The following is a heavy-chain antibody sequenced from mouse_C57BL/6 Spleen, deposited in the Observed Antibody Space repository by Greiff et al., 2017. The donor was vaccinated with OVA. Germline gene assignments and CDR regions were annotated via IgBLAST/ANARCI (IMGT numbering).Heavy chain of an antibody. CDR3: ARAEISYYLDY. J-gene: IGHJ2*01. CDR2: ISYDGSN. D-gene: IGHD6-2*01. V-gene: IGHV3-6*01. Sequence: EVQLQESGPGLVKPSQSLSLTCSVTGYSITSGYYWNWIRQFPGNKLEWMGYISYDGSNNYNPSLKNRISITRDTSKNQFFLKLNSVTTEDTATYYCARAEISYYLDYWGQGTTLTVSS. CDR1: GYSITSGYY.